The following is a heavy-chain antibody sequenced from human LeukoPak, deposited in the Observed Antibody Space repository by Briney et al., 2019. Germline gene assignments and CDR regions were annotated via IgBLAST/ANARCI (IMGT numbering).Heavy chain of an antibody. Sequence: GGSLRLSCAASGFPFSNHAMSWVRQPPGKGLEWVSAISNGNTYYADSVRGRFTISRDDSKNIVYLQMNSLRVEDTALYYCVREAGYCASVCLKTNWFDPWGQGTLVTVSS. CDR2: ISNGNT. CDR1: GFPFSNHA. D-gene: IGHD2-21*02. CDR3: VREAGYCASVCLKTNWFDP. J-gene: IGHJ5*02. V-gene: IGHV3-23*01.